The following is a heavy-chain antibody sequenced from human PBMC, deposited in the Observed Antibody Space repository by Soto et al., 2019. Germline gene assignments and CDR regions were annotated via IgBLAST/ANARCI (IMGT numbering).Heavy chain of an antibody. CDR1: GFTFDDYG. V-gene: IGHV3-9*01. Sequence: GGSLRLSCAASGFTFDDYGVHWVRQGPGKGLEWVSGISRNSGSIGYADSVKGRFTISRDNAKNSLYLQMNSLRAEDTALYYCARFRGAFDIWGQGTVVTVSS. CDR3: ARFRGAFDI. J-gene: IGHJ3*02. CDR2: ISRNSGSI. D-gene: IGHD2-21*01.